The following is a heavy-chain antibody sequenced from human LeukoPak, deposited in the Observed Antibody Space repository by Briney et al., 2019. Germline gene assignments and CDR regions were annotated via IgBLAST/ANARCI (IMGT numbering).Heavy chain of an antibody. J-gene: IGHJ3*02. Sequence: PGGSLRLSCAASGFTFSSYWMSWVRQAPGKGLEWVSSITSSSSNIYYADSVKGRFTISRDNAKNSLYLQMNSLRAEDTAVYFCAREVYYYDNSGDHDAFDTWGQGTMVTVSS. CDR2: ITSSSSNI. CDR1: GFTFSSYW. V-gene: IGHV3-21*01. D-gene: IGHD3-22*01. CDR3: AREVYYYDNSGDHDAFDT.